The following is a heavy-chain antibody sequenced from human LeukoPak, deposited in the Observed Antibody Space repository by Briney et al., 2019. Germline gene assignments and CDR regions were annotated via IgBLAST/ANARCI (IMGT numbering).Heavy chain of an antibody. D-gene: IGHD2-15*01. V-gene: IGHV3-23*01. CDR1: GFTFRNYA. CDR2: ISGSGAST. CDR3: AKLVEPVASTPLDY. J-gene: IGHJ4*02. Sequence: GGSLRLSCAASGFTFRNYAMTWVRQAPDKGLEWVSVISGSGASTFYADSVKGRFTISRDNSKNTLYLQMNNLRVEDTAVYYCAKLVEPVASTPLDYWGQGTLVTVSS.